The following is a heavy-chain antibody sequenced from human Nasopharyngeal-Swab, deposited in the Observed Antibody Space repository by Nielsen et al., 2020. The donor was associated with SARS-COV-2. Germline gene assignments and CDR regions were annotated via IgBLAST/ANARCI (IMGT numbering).Heavy chain of an antibody. CDR3: ARDAPAHYGAFY. V-gene: IGHV3-30*03. CDR1: GFTFSSFG. CDR2: IAHDASSE. D-gene: IGHD4-17*01. Sequence: GGSLRLSCAASGFTFSSFGMHWVRQAPGKGLEWVAFIAHDASSEYYGDSVKGRFSISRDSSKNTLYLQMDSLRGEDTAVYYCARDAPAHYGAFYWGRGTLVTDSS. J-gene: IGHJ4*02.